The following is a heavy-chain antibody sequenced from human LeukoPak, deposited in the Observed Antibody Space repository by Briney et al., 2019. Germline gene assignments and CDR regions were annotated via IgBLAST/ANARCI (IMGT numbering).Heavy chain of an antibody. D-gene: IGHD2-2*03. CDR3: ASSMDTVVVRAVPIGY. CDR2: INHSGST. CDR1: GGSFSGYY. J-gene: IGHJ4*02. V-gene: IGHV4-34*01. Sequence: SETLSLTCAVYGGSFSGYYWSCIRQPPGKGLEWIGEINHSGSTNYNPSLKSRVTISVDTSKNQFSLKLSSATAADTAVYYCASSMDTVVVRAVPIGYWGQGTLVTVSS.